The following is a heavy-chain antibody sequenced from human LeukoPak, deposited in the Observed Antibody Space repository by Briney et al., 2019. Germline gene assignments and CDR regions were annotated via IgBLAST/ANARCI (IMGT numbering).Heavy chain of an antibody. CDR2: MNPNSGNT. D-gene: IGHD1-1*01. V-gene: IGHV1-8*03. CDR3: ARVPHRNWNDFDY. CDR1: GYTYTSYD. Sequence: ASVKVSCKASGYTYTSYDINWVRQATGQALEWMGWMNPNSGNTGYAQKFQGRVTITRNTSISTAYMELSSLRSEDTAVYYCARVPHRNWNDFDYWGQGTLVTVSS. J-gene: IGHJ4*02.